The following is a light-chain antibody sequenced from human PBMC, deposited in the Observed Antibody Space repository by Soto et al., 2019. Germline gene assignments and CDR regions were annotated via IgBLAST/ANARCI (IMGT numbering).Light chain of an antibody. V-gene: IGKV1-39*01. Sequence: DIQMTQSPSSLSASVGDRVTITCRASQSIRSYLNWYQQKPGKAPALLIYAASSLPGEVPSRFSGSGSGTDFTLTISSLQFEDFATYFCQQSYSTTWTFGQGTKVDIK. CDR2: AAS. J-gene: IGKJ1*01. CDR1: QSIRSY. CDR3: QQSYSTTWT.